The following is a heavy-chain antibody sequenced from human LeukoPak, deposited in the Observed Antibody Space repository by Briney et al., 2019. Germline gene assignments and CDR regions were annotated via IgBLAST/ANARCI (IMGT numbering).Heavy chain of an antibody. Sequence: ASVKVSCKTSGYTFTSFYMHWVRLAPAQGLEWMGIINPRCGRTSYTQEFQDKVTVTRDTSTSTLYMELRSLRSDDTAVYYDARDRGHCSSTSCYFGTSSGLDWGQGTLVTVSS. CDR1: GYTFTSFY. V-gene: IGHV1-46*01. CDR2: INPRCGRT. CDR3: ARDRGHCSSTSCYFGTSSGLD. D-gene: IGHD2-2*01. J-gene: IGHJ4*02.